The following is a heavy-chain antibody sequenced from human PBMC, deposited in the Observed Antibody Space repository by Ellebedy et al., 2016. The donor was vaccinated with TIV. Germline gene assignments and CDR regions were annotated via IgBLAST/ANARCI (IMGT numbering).Heavy chain of an antibody. J-gene: IGHJ6*02. V-gene: IGHV3-30-3*01. CDR1: GFTFSSYA. CDR2: ISYDGSNK. CDR3: ARAHIVVVTRWALSGMDV. D-gene: IGHD2-21*02. Sequence: GGSLRLSXAASGFTFSSYAMHWVRQAPGKGLEWVAVISYDGSNKYYADSVKGRFTISRDNSKNTLYLQMNSLRAEDTAVYYCARAHIVVVTRWALSGMDVWGQGTTVTVSS.